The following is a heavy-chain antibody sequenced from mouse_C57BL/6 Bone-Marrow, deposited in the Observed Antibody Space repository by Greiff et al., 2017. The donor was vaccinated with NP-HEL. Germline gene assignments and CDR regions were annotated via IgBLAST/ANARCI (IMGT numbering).Heavy chain of an antibody. CDR1: GFNIKDDY. V-gene: IGHV14-4*01. CDR2: IDPENGDT. J-gene: IGHJ2*01. Sequence: EVKLQESGAELVRPGASVTLSCTASGFNIKDDYMHWVKQRPEQGLEWIGWIDPENGDTEYASKFQGKATITADTSSNTAYLQLSSLTSEDTAVYYCTTDSDYWGQGTTLTVSS. CDR3: TTDSDY.